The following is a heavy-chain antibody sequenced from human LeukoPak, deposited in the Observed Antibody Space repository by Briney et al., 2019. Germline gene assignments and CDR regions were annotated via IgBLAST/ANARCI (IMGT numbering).Heavy chain of an antibody. CDR3: ARNDCPGGTCYWNREYFDY. V-gene: IGHV3-11*01. Sequence: GGSLRLSCAASGFTFSDYYMSWIRQAPGKGLEWVSYISSSGSTIYYADSVKGRFTISRDNAKNSLYLQMNSLRAEDAALYYCARNDCPGGTCYWNREYFDYWGQGTLVTVSS. D-gene: IGHD2-15*01. CDR2: ISSSGSTI. J-gene: IGHJ4*02. CDR1: GFTFSDYY.